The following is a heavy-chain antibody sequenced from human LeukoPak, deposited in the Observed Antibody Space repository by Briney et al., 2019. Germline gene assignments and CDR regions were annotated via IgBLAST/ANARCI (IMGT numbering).Heavy chain of an antibody. CDR3: ATYYFGSAMDY. D-gene: IGHD3-10*01. V-gene: IGHV3-7*01. CDR1: GFTFNTYW. Sequence: GGSLRLSCTASGFTFNTYWMSWLRQAPGKGLEWVANINHDGGVKYYVDSVKGRFTISRDNARNSLYLQMNSLRAEDTAVYYCATYYFGSAMDYWGPGTLVTVSS. CDR2: INHDGGVK. J-gene: IGHJ4*02.